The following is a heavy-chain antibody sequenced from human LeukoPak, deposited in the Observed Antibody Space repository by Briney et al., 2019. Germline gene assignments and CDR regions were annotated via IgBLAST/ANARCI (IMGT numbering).Heavy chain of an antibody. CDR2: ISPSGDIK. CDR1: GFTFSNHG. J-gene: IGHJ4*02. CDR3: AKADAWLRFGE. V-gene: IGHV3-23*01. Sequence: GGSLRLSCATSGFTFSNHGMNWVRQAPGKGLEWVSGISPSGDIKYYADSVKGRFTISRDNSKNTVYLEVISLTDEDTAVYYCAKADAWLRFGEWSQGSLVTVSS. D-gene: IGHD3-10*01.